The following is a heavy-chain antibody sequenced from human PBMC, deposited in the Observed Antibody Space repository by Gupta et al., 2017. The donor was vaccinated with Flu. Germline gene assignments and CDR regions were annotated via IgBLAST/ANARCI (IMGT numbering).Heavy chain of an antibody. Sequence: VQLVQSGGEVKKPGASVKVSCQATGYTFVSHGISWVRQDPGQGLEWMGWISPKNGNTKCAQEFEGRLTMSTDTSTNTAYMELRSLTSDDTAVYYCARDTVSIVLVPSEGYDYWGQGTLVTVSS. CDR2: ISPKNGNT. V-gene: IGHV1-18*01. J-gene: IGHJ4*02. CDR3: ARDTVSIVLVPSEGYDY. D-gene: IGHD2-2*01. CDR1: GYTFVSHG.